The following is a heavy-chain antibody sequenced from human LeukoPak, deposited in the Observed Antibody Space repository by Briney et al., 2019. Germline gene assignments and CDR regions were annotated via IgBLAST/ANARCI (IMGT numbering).Heavy chain of an antibody. Sequence: PGGSLRLSCAASGFTVSSNYMSWVRQAPGEGLLWVKVFYSSGSRSYADSVNGRFIIYRNNSNNTLYTPMNTLRAADTAIYYCARDSSGWYYFDYWGQGIQVTVSS. D-gene: IGHD6-19*01. CDR1: GFTVSSNY. CDR2: FYSSGSR. CDR3: ARDSSGWYYFDY. V-gene: IGHV3-66*01. J-gene: IGHJ4*02.